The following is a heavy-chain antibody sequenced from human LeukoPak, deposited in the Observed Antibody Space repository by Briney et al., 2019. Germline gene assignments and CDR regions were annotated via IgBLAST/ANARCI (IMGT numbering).Heavy chain of an antibody. D-gene: IGHD4-17*01. Sequence: ASVKVSCKASGYTFTGYYMHWVRQAPGQGLEWMGWINPNSGGTNYAQKFQGWVTMARDTSISTAYMELSRLRSDDTAVYYCAREDTVTTALDYWGQGTLVTVSP. CDR1: GYTFTGYY. CDR3: AREDTVTTALDY. J-gene: IGHJ4*02. V-gene: IGHV1-2*04. CDR2: INPNSGGT.